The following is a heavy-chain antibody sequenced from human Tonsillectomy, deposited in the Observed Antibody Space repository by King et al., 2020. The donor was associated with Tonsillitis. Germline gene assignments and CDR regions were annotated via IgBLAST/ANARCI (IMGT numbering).Heavy chain of an antibody. CDR3: AKVNTAMDGDGYNYPYDAFDI. V-gene: IGHV3-23*04. CDR1: GFSFNSYG. J-gene: IGHJ3*02. Sequence: VQLVESGGGLVQPGGSLRLSCAASGFSFNSYGLNWVRQAPGKGLEWVSGISGGGGTTNYVDSVRGRFTISRENSKNTLYLQMNSLRAEDTAVYYCAKVNTAMDGDGYNYPYDAFDIWGQGTMVTVSS. D-gene: IGHD5-24*01. CDR2: ISGGGGTT.